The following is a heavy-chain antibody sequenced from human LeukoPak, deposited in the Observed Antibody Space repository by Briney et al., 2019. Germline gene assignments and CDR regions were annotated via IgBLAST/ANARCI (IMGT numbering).Heavy chain of an antibody. J-gene: IGHJ6*03. D-gene: IGHD3-22*01. CDR2: IYYSGST. V-gene: IGHV4-39*07. CDR1: GGSISSSSYY. Sequence: SETLSLTCTVSGGSISSSSYYWGWIRQPPGKGLEWIGSIYYSGSTYYNPSLKSRVTISVDTSKNQFSLKLSSVTAADTAVYYCAREGSMIVGYYYYYMDAWGKGTTVTVSS. CDR3: AREGSMIVGYYYYYMDA.